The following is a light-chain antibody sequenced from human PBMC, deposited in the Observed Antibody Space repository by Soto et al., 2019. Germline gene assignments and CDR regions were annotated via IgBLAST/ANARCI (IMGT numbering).Light chain of an antibody. J-gene: IGLJ2*01. CDR1: SSDVGVSTY. V-gene: IGLV2-14*03. CDR3: SLYRGTNKEV. CDR2: DVT. Sequence: QSALTQPASVSGSPGQSITISCTETSSDVGVSTYVSWYQQQPGKAPKIMIYDVTNRPSGVSDRFSGSKSGNTASLTISGLQAEDEADYYFSLYRGTNKEVFGGGTKLTVL.